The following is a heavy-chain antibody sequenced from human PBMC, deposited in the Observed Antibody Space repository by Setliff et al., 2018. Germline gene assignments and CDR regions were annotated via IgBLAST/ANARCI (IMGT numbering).Heavy chain of an antibody. Sequence: ASVKVSCKASGYTFISYGISWVRQAPGQGLEWMGWISAYNGNTNYAQKFQGRVTINADKSTSTAYMELSRLRSEDTAVYYCAISTIFGVVSPTPDAFDIWGQGTMVTVSS. CDR2: ISAYNGNT. CDR1: GYTFISYG. D-gene: IGHD3-3*01. J-gene: IGHJ3*02. CDR3: AISTIFGVVSPTPDAFDI. V-gene: IGHV1-18*01.